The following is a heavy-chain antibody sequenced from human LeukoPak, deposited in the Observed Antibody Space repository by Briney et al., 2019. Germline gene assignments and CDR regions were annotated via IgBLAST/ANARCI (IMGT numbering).Heavy chain of an antibody. Sequence: GGSLRLSCAASEFTFTTYGMHWVRQAPGKGLEWVAFIYYDGSNIYCADYVKGRFTISRDISKNTLYLQMDSLRAEDTAIYYCARDWKSNSFDYWGQGTLVTVSS. CDR1: EFTFTTYG. J-gene: IGHJ4*02. CDR2: IYYDGSNI. D-gene: IGHD1-1*01. V-gene: IGHV3-33*01. CDR3: ARDWKSNSFDY.